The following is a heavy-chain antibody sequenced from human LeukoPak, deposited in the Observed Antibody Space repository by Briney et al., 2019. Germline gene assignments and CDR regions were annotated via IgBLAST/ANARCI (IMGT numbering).Heavy chain of an antibody. CDR2: LYSAGST. Sequence: PGGSLRLSCAASGFTGSSSYMTWVRQAPGKGLEWVSVLYSAGSTYYADSVKGRFTISRDNSKNTLYLQMNSLRAEDTAVYYCARGGASGWYDYWGQGTLVTVSS. V-gene: IGHV3-53*01. J-gene: IGHJ4*02. CDR1: GFTGSSSY. D-gene: IGHD6-19*01. CDR3: ARGGASGWYDY.